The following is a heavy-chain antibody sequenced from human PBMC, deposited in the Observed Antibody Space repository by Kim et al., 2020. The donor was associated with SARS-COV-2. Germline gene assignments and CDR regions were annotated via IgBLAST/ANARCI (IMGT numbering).Heavy chain of an antibody. CDR2: IWYDGSNK. J-gene: IGHJ3*02. D-gene: IGHD1-26*01. V-gene: IGHV3-33*06. CDR1: GFTFSNYG. Sequence: GGSLRLSCAASGFTFSNYGMHWVRQAPGKGLEWVAVIWYDGSNKYYADSVKGRFTISRDNSKNTLYLQMNSLRAEDTAVYYCAKEAVVGATSRRGGALDIWGQGKMVTVSS. CDR3: AKEAVVGATSRRGGALDI.